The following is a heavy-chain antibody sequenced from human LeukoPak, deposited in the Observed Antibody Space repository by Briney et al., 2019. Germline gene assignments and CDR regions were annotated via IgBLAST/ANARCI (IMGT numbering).Heavy chain of an antibody. CDR2: ISSSSIYI. D-gene: IGHD4-23*01. J-gene: IGHJ4*02. Sequence: SGGSLRLSCAASGFTLSSYSMNWVRQAPGKGLEWVSSISSSSIYIYYADSVKGRFTISRDNAKNSLYLQMNSLRAEDTAVYYCAREKSTTVVTPCDYWGQGTLVTVSS. CDR1: GFTLSSYS. CDR3: AREKSTTVVTPCDY. V-gene: IGHV3-21*01.